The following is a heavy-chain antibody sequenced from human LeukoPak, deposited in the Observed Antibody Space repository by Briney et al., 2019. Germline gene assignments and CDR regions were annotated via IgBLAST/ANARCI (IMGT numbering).Heavy chain of an antibody. Sequence: GGSLRLSCVVSGFTFTSYGVHWVRQAPGKGLEWVAFIRHDGSYKDYADSVKGRFTISRDNSKNTLYLQMNSLRAEDTAVYYCAKSPWNGKFRAYFDYWGQGTLVTVSS. V-gene: IGHV3-30*02. J-gene: IGHJ4*02. D-gene: IGHD1-1*01. CDR1: GFTFTSYG. CDR3: AKSPWNGKFRAYFDY. CDR2: IRHDGSYK.